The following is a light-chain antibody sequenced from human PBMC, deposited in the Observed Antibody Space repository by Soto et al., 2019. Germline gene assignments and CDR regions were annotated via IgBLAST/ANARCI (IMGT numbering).Light chain of an antibody. V-gene: IGKV3-20*01. J-gene: IGKJ1*01. Sequence: EIVLTQSRGTLSLSPGERATLSCRASQSVSSNSLAWYQQKRGQAPRLLIHGASSRATGIPDRFSGSGSGTDFTLTISSLEPEDFAVYYCQQYGGSPRTFGQGTKVEVK. CDR3: QQYGGSPRT. CDR2: GAS. CDR1: QSVSSNS.